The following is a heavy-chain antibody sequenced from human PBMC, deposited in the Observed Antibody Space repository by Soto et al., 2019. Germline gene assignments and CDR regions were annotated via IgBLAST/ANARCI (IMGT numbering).Heavy chain of an antibody. D-gene: IGHD1-26*01. CDR3: ARVYSGSYSDY. CDR2: IFHSGST. J-gene: IGHJ4*02. CDR1: GGSISSNNG. Sequence: SETLPLTCTVSGGSISSNNGWSWVRQPPGKGLEWIGEIFHSGSTNYNPSLKTRVTISVDKSKNQFSLKLSSVTAADTAVYYCARVYSGSYSDYWGQGTLVTVSS. V-gene: IGHV4-4*02.